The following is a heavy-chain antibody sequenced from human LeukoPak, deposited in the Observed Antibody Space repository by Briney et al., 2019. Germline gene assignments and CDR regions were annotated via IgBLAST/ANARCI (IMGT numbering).Heavy chain of an antibody. CDR3: ARMDYGDYVTLFDY. V-gene: IGHV3-23*01. Sequence: GGSLRLSCAASGFTFSSYAMSWVRQAPGKGLEWVSAISGSGGSTYYADSVKGRFTISGDNSKNTLYLQMNSLRAEDTAVYYCARMDYGDYVTLFDYWGQGTLVTVSS. J-gene: IGHJ4*02. D-gene: IGHD4-17*01. CDR1: GFTFSSYA. CDR2: ISGSGGST.